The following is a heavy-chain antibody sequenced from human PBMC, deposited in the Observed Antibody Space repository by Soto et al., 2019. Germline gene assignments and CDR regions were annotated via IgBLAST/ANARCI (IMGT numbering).Heavy chain of an antibody. CDR2: MYYSGST. D-gene: IGHD3-10*01. CDR1: GGSIRSGDNY. J-gene: IGHJ6*02. V-gene: IGHV4-30-4*01. Sequence: PSETLSLTCTVSGGSIRSGDNYWSWIRQPPGKGLEWIGYMYYSGSTYYNPSLRNRVTISVDTSKNQFSLKLTSVTAADTAVYYCARDPDTAGGMDVWGQGTTVTVS. CDR3: ARDPDTAGGMDV.